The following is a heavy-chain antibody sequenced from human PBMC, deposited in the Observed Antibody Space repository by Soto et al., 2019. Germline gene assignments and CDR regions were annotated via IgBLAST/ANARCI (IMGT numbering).Heavy chain of an antibody. V-gene: IGHV3-23*01. CDR2: STGGGTDT. Sequence: GGSLRLSCAASGFTFSTYAMNWVRQAPGKRLEWVSSSTGGGTDTYYADSVKGRFTISRDNSKNTLYLQMSSLRAEDTAVYYCAKGSRGHCTGVTCYPFDYWGQGTLVTVSS. CDR1: GFTFSTYA. J-gene: IGHJ4*02. D-gene: IGHD2-8*02. CDR3: AKGSRGHCTGVTCYPFDY.